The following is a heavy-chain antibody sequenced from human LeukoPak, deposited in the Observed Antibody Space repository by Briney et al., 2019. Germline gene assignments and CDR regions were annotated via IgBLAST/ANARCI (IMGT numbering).Heavy chain of an antibody. CDR1: VSTLNTYW. V-gene: IGHV3-7*05. J-gene: IGHJ4*02. CDR2: LKQDGSDR. D-gene: IGHD3-10*01. CDR3: AISNYYGSGTNPDY. Sequence: GGSLRLSCAASVSTLNTYWMTWFRQTAGKGLEWVASLKQDGSDRYYVDSVKGRFTISRDNTENSLYLQMNSLRAEDTAVYYCAISNYYGSGTNPDYWGQGTLVTVSS.